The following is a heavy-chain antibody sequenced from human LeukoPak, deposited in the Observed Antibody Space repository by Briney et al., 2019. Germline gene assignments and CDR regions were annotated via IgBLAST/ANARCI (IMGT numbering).Heavy chain of an antibody. D-gene: IGHD3-16*01. CDR2: IYHSGST. CDR3: ANRWRASSYYFDY. Sequence: SETLSLTCTVSGYSVSSGYYWGWIRQPPGKGLERIGSIYHSGSTYYNPSLKSRVTISVDASKNQFSLKLSSVTAADTAVYYCANRWRASSYYFDYWGQGTLVTVSS. CDR1: GYSVSSGYY. V-gene: IGHV4-38-2*02. J-gene: IGHJ4*02.